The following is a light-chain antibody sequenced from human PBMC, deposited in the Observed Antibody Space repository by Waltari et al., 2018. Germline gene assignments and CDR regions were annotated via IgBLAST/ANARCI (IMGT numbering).Light chain of an antibody. V-gene: IGLV2-23*01. J-gene: IGLJ3*02. CDR3: CSYAGSSTWV. Sequence: QSALTQPASVSGSPGQSITLSCTGTSSDVGRYNLVPWYRQLPGTAPKLMIYEGSKRPSGVSNRFSGSKSGNTASLTISGLQAEDEADYYCCSYAGSSTWVFGGGTKLTVL. CDR2: EGS. CDR1: SSDVGRYNL.